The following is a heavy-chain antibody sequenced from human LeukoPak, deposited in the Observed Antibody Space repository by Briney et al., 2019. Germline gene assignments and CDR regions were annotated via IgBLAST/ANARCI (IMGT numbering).Heavy chain of an antibody. CDR3: AVTTVTTVGYFQH. J-gene: IGHJ1*01. Sequence: ASVKVSCKASGYTFTGYYMHWVRQAPGQGLEWMGWINPNSGGINYAQKFQGRVTMTRDTSISTAYMELSRLRSDDTAVYYCAVTTVTTVGYFQHWGQGTLVTVSS. CDR1: GYTFTGYY. D-gene: IGHD4-11*01. CDR2: INPNSGGI. V-gene: IGHV1-2*02.